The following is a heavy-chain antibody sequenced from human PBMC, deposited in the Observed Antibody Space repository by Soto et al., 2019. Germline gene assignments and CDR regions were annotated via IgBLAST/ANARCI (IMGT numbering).Heavy chain of an antibody. J-gene: IGHJ5*02. CDR3: ARGNFEVVVSSSRWFDP. Sequence: QTGGSLRLSCVASGFTFSRFSMNWVRQAPGKGLEWLSYISTTGNTIFYADSVKGRFTISRDNANNSLSLQMNSLRDEDTAVYYCARGNFEVVVSSSRWFDPWGQGTLVTVSS. CDR2: ISTTGNTI. D-gene: IGHD2-15*01. V-gene: IGHV3-48*02. CDR1: GFTFSRFS.